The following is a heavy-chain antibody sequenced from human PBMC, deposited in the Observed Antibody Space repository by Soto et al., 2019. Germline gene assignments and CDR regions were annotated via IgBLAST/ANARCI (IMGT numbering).Heavy chain of an antibody. Sequence: GASVKVSCKASGYTFTGYYMHWVRQAPGQGLEWMGWINPNSGGTNYAQKFQGWVTMTRDTSISTAYMELSRLRSDDTAVYYCARGGSSSWYGDYYYGMDVWGQGTTVTASS. J-gene: IGHJ6*02. CDR3: ARGGSSSWYGDYYYGMDV. CDR1: GYTFTGYY. CDR2: INPNSGGT. V-gene: IGHV1-2*04. D-gene: IGHD6-13*01.